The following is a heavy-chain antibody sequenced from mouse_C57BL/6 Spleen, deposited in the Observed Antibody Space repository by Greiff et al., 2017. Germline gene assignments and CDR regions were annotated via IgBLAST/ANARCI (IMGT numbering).Heavy chain of an antibody. CDR3: ARRVDWDGGAWFAY. V-gene: IGHV1-69*01. D-gene: IGHD4-1*01. Sequence: QVQLQQPGAELVMPGASVKLSCKASGYTFTSYWMHWVKQRPGQGLEWIGEIDPSDSYTNYNQKFKGKSTLTVDKSSSTAYMQLSSRTSEDSAVYYCARRVDWDGGAWFAYWGQGTLVTVSA. CDR2: IDPSDSYT. J-gene: IGHJ3*01. CDR1: GYTFTSYW.